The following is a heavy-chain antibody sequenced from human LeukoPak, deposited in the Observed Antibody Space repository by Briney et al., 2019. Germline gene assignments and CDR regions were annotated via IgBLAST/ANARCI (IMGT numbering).Heavy chain of an antibody. V-gene: IGHV3-21*01. Sequence: GGSLRLSCAASGFTFSSYSMNWVRQAPGKGLEWVSFISSSRSYIYYADSVKGRFTISRDNAKNSLYLQMNSLRAEDTALYYCARQRCGGDCYSGAFETWGQGTMVTVSS. D-gene: IGHD2-21*02. CDR1: GFTFSSYS. CDR2: ISSSRSYI. CDR3: ARQRCGGDCYSGAFET. J-gene: IGHJ3*02.